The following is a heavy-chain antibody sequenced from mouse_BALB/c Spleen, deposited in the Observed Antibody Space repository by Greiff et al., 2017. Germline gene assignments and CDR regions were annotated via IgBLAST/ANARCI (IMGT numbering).Heavy chain of an antibody. V-gene: IGHV1-20*02. CDR3: ARGNYDGYYGDYFDY. CDR2: INPYNGDT. Sequence: VQLKQSGPELVKPGASVKISCKASGYSFTGYFMNWVMQSHGKSLEWIGRINPYNGDTFYNQKFKGKATLTVDKSSSTAHMELRSLASEDSAVYYCARGNYDGYYGDYFDYWGQGTTLTVSS. D-gene: IGHD2-3*01. CDR1: GYSFTGYF. J-gene: IGHJ2*01.